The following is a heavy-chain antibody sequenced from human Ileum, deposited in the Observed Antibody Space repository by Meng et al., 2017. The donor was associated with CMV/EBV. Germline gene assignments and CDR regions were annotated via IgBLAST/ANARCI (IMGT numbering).Heavy chain of an antibody. D-gene: IGHD1-26*01. CDR1: GYTFTSKN. J-gene: IGHJ4*02. V-gene: IGHV7-4-1*02. Sequence: CKASGYTFTSKNGIWVRQAPGQGPEWMGWIDTNTGHPTYAQGFTGRFVFSLDTSVSTAYLQISSLKAEDTAVYYCARDGLSGRYFDYWGQGTLVTVSS. CDR3: ARDGLSGRYFDY. CDR2: IDTNTGHP.